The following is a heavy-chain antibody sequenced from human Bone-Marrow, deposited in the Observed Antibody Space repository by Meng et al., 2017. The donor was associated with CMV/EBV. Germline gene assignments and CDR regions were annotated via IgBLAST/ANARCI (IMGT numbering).Heavy chain of an antibody. D-gene: IGHD3-22*01. CDR1: GYTFTSYG. CDR3: ARPADDSSGSYYYYGMDV. J-gene: IGHJ6*02. V-gene: IGHV1-18*01. Sequence: ASVKVSCKASGYTFTSYGISWVRQAPGQGLECMGWISAYNGNTNYAQKLQGRVTITTDTSTSTAYMELRSLRSDDTAVYYCARPADDSSGSYYYYGMDVWGQGTTVTVSS. CDR2: ISAYNGNT.